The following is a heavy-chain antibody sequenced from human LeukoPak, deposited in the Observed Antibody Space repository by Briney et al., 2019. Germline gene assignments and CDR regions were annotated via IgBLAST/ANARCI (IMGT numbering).Heavy chain of an antibody. J-gene: IGHJ5*02. CDR3: ARYGSGSYYNANWFDP. V-gene: IGHV3-53*01. CDR1: GFTVSSNY. Sequence: PGGSLRLSCAASGFTVSSNYMSWVRQAPGKGLEWVSVIYSGGSTYYADSVKGRFTISRDNSKNTLYLQMNSLRAEDTAVYYCARYGSGSYYNANWFDPWGQGTLVTVSS. CDR2: IYSGGST. D-gene: IGHD3-10*01.